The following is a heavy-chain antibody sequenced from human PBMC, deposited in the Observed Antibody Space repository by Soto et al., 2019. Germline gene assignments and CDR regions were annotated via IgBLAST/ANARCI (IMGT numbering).Heavy chain of an antibody. Sequence: PSETLSLTCSVSADSVSGIDYYLTWIRQHPEKGLEWIGNIDFLGNTYYIPSLESRRTISVDASKNQFSLKLTSVTAADPAVSCRARALGSYDSGGNLIQRPFGIWGQGTRVT. D-gene: IGHD3-22*01. J-gene: IGHJ3*02. CDR2: IDFLGNT. CDR3: ARALGSYDSGGNLIQRPFGI. V-gene: IGHV4-31*03. CDR1: ADSVSGIDYY.